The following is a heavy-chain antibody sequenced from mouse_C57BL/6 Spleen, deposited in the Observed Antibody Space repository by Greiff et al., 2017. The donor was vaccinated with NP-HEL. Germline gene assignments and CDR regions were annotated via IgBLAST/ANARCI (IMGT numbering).Heavy chain of an antibody. CDR1: GFTFSSYG. D-gene: IGHD4-1*01. CDR3: ARPPGAGAMDY. Sequence: DVMLVESGGDLVKPGGSLKLSCAASGFTFSSYGMSWVRQTPDKRLEWVATISSGGSYTYYPDSVKGRFTISRDNAKNTLYLQMSSLKSEDTAMYYCARPPGAGAMDYWGQGTSVTVSS. CDR2: ISSGGSYT. J-gene: IGHJ4*01. V-gene: IGHV5-6*02.